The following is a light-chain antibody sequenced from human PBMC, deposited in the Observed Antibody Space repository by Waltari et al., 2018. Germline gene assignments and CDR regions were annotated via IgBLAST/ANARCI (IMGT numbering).Light chain of an antibody. J-gene: IGKJ4*01. Sequence: DILMTQAPSTLSASVGDRVTITSRASQSISAWLAWYQQPPGKAPKILISVASRLESGVPSRFSGSGSGTKFTLTISSLQPDDFATYYCQHYSSYLVTFGEGTKVGI. CDR1: QSISAW. CDR2: VAS. V-gene: IGKV1-5*01. CDR3: QHYSSYLVT.